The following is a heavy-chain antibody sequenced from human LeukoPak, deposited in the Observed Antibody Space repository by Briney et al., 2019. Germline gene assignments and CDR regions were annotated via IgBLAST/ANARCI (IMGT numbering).Heavy chain of an antibody. V-gene: IGHV3-23*01. D-gene: IGHD5-18*01. CDR3: EKGSVDTGLGKYFDH. CDR1: GFTFSSLA. J-gene: IGHJ4*02. CDR2: FSGSGDYT. Sequence: GGPLRLFCAASGFTFSSLAMSWVRHSPGKGLEGVSAFSGSGDYTYYVDYVKGRFTISRDNLRNTVFLQMNSMSPEDTAVYFCEKGSVDTGLGKYFDHWGQGTLVTVSS.